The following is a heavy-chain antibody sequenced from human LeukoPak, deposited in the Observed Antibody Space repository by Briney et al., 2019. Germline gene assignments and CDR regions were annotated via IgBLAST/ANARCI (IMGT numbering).Heavy chain of an antibody. J-gene: IGHJ3*02. CDR1: GFTFSSYS. D-gene: IGHD3-10*01. V-gene: IGHV3-21*01. CDR2: ISSSSSYI. CDR3: AREQTRWRISINAFDI. Sequence: GGSLRLSCAASGFTFSSYSMNWVRQAPGKGLEWVSSISSSSSYIYYADSVKGRFTISRDNAKNSLYLQMNSLRAEDTAVYYCAREQTRWRISINAFDIWGQGTMVTVSS.